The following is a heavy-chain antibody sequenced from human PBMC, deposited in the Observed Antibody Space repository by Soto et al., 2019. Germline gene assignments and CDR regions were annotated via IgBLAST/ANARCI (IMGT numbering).Heavy chain of an antibody. J-gene: IGHJ3*02. D-gene: IGHD3-9*01. V-gene: IGHV5-51*01. CDR1: GYSFTSYW. Sequence: GESLKISCKGSGYSFTSYWIGWVRQMPGKGLEWMGIIYPGDSDTRYSPSFQGQVTISADKSISTAYLQWSSLKASDTAMYYCVRPFSDILTGYYPPDAFDIWGQGTMVTVSS. CDR2: IYPGDSDT. CDR3: VRPFSDILTGYYPPDAFDI.